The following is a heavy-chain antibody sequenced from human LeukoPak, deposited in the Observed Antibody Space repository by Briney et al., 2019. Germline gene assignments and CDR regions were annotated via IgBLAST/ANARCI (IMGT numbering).Heavy chain of an antibody. V-gene: IGHV4-31*03. D-gene: IGHD3-10*01. Sequence: SETLSLPCTISGASISTGGFYWTWIRQPPGEGLGWIGYIYYTGSVDYNASLKSRLTISLDTSKNRFSLKLNSVTAADTAVYYCARDHSYYFGSQTSTLDVWGQGTAVTVSS. CDR1: GASISTGGFY. CDR3: ARDHSYYFGSQTSTLDV. CDR2: IYYTGSV. J-gene: IGHJ6*02.